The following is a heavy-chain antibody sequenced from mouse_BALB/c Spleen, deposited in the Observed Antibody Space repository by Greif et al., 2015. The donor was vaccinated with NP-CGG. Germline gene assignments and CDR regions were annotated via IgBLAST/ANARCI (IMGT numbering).Heavy chain of an antibody. Sequence: VHVKQSGAELVKPGASVELSCTASGFNIKDTYMHWVKQRPEQGLEWIGRIDPANGNTKYDPKFQGKATITADTSSNTAFLQLSSLTSEDTAVYYCARYYRYPYYAMDYWGQGTSVTVSS. J-gene: IGHJ4*01. D-gene: IGHD2-14*01. CDR1: GFNIKDTY. V-gene: IGHV14-3*02. CDR3: ARYYRYPYYAMDY. CDR2: IDPANGNT.